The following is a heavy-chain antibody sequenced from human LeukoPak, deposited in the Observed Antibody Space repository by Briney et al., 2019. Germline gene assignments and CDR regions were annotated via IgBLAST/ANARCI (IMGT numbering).Heavy chain of an antibody. CDR2: ISYSGST. D-gene: IGHD1-14*01. Sequence: SETLSLTCTVSGVSISSYYWSWVRQPPGKGLEWIGYISYSGSTNYNPSLRSRVTISVDPSKNQFSLKLSSVTAADTAVYYCARDRYEDWYFDLWGRGALVTVSS. V-gene: IGHV4-59*01. CDR3: ARDRYEDWYFDL. J-gene: IGHJ2*01. CDR1: GVSISSYY.